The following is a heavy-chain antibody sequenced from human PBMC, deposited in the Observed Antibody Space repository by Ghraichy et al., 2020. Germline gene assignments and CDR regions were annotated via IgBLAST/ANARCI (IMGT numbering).Heavy chain of an antibody. V-gene: IGHV4-59*01. CDR3: ARQKDYGDCLDY. Sequence: ESLNISCTVSGGSISSYYWSWIRQPPGKGLEWIGYIYYSGSTNYNPSLKSRVTISVDTSKNQFSLKLSSVTAADTAVYYCARQKDYGDCLDYWGQGTLVTVSS. D-gene: IGHD4-17*01. CDR1: GGSISSYY. CDR2: IYYSGST. J-gene: IGHJ4*02.